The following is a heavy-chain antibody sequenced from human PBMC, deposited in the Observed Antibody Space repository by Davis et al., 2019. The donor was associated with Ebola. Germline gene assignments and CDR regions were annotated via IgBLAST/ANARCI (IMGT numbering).Heavy chain of an antibody. Sequence: ASVKVSCKASGYTFTSYGINWVRQAPGQGLEWMGWITAYNGNTNYAQKLQGRVTMTTDPSTSTAYMELRSLRSDDTAVYYCARDSGDSSSLYYYGMDVWGQGTTVTVSS. D-gene: IGHD6-6*01. V-gene: IGHV1-18*04. J-gene: IGHJ6*02. CDR1: GYTFTSYG. CDR2: ITAYNGNT. CDR3: ARDSGDSSSLYYYGMDV.